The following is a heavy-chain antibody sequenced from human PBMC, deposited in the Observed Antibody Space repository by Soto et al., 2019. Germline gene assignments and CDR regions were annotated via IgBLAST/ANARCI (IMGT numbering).Heavy chain of an antibody. CDR1: GGTFSSYA. V-gene: IGHV1-69*06. J-gene: IGHJ4*02. CDR3: ARVGGTGGYTYGLDY. Sequence: QVQLVQSGAEVTKPGSSVKVSCKASGGTFSSYAISWVRQAPGQVLEWMGGIIPVFGTGIYAQKFQGRVTITADKSTNTAYMELSSLRSEDTAVYFCARVGGTGGYTYGLDYWGQVTLVTVSS. D-gene: IGHD5-18*01. CDR2: IIPVFGTG.